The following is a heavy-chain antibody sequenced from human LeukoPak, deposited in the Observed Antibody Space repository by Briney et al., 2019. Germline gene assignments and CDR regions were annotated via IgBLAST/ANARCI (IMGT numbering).Heavy chain of an antibody. J-gene: IGHJ4*02. D-gene: IGHD3-22*01. V-gene: IGHV4-31*03. CDR3: ARGNYYDSSGYGYFDY. CDR1: GGSISSGGYY. CDR2: IYYSGST. Sequence: KPSETLSLTCTVSGGSISSGGYYWSWIRQRPGKGLEWIGYIYYSGSTYYNPSLKSRVTIPVDTSKNQFSLKLSSVTAADTAVYYCARGNYYDSSGYGYFDYWGQGTLVTVSS.